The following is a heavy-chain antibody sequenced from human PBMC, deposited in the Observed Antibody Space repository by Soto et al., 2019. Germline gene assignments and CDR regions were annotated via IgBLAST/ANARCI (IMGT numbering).Heavy chain of an antibody. CDR2: ISSSGSTI. J-gene: IGHJ3*02. Sequence: GGSLRLSCAASGFTFSDYYMSWIRQAPGKGLEWVSYISSSGSTIYYADSVKGRFTISRDNAKNSLYLQMNSLRAEDTAVYYCARDNTYYDFWSGYTSQNAFDIWGQGTMVTVSS. CDR1: GFTFSDYY. D-gene: IGHD3-3*01. V-gene: IGHV3-11*01. CDR3: ARDNTYYDFWSGYTSQNAFDI.